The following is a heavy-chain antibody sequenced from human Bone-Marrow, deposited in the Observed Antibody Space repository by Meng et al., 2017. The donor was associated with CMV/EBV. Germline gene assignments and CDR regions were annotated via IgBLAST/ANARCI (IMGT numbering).Heavy chain of an antibody. D-gene: IGHD6-19*01. V-gene: IGHV5-51*01. Sequence: KGSGYSCTSYWIGWVRQMPEKGLEWMGIISPGDSDTRYSTSFQGQVTISADKSISTAYLQWSSLKASDTAMYYCARHDLLDSSGQFDYWGQGTLVTVSS. J-gene: IGHJ4*02. CDR2: ISPGDSDT. CDR1: GYSCTSYW. CDR3: ARHDLLDSSGQFDY.